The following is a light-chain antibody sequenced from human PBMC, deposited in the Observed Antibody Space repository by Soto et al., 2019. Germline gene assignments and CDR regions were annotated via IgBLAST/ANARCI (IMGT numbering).Light chain of an antibody. CDR2: AVT. CDR3: CSYTASDLWV. V-gene: IGLV2-14*02. CDR1: SDIGNYNL. J-gene: IGLJ3*02. Sequence: QSVLTQPASVSGSPGQSVTISCSGSDIGNYNLFSWYQHLPGRAPKLLISAVTQRPSGVPDRFSGSKSCNTASLTISGLQADAEADYFCCSYTASDLWVFGGGTKVTVV.